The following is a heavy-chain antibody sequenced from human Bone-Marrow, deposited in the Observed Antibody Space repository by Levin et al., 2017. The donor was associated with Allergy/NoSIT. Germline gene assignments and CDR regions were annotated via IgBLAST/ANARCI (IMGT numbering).Heavy chain of an antibody. J-gene: IGHJ5*02. D-gene: IGHD6-19*01. CDR1: GGSFSGYY. CDR2: INHSGST. CDR3: ARASYIAVAGTSQWFDP. V-gene: IGHV4-34*01. Sequence: SETLSLTCAVYGGSFSGYYWSWIRQPPGKGLEWIGEINHSGSTNYNPSLKSRVTISVDTSKNQFSLKLSSVTAADTAVYYCARASYIAVAGTSQWFDPWGQGTLVTVSS.